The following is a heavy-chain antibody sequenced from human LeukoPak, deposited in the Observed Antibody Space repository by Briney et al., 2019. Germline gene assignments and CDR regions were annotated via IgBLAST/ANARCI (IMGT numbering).Heavy chain of an antibody. J-gene: IGHJ4*02. D-gene: IGHD5-18*01. Sequence: KPSETLSLTCTVFGGSISSYYWSWIRQPPGKGLEWIGYIYYSGSTNYNPSLKSRVTISVDTSKNQSSLKLSSVTAADTAVYYCARGRGDTAMASDYFDYWGQGTLVTVSS. V-gene: IGHV4-59*01. CDR1: GGSISSYY. CDR2: IYYSGST. CDR3: ARGRGDTAMASDYFDY.